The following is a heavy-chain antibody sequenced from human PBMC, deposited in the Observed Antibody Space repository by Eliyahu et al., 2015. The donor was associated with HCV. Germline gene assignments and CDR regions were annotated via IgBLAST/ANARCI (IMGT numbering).Heavy chain of an antibody. CDR1: RFTFSSFW. V-gene: IGHV3-7*05. CDR3: ATRSLGIFQH. CDR2: INQDGNEK. J-gene: IGHJ1*01. Sequence: EVQLVESGGGLVQPGGSLRLSCAASRFTFSSFWMSWVRQAPGIGLEWVADINQDGNEKYYVDSVKGRFTISRDNAKNSLFLQMDSLRAEDTAVYYCATRSLGIFQHWGQGSLVTVSS. D-gene: IGHD2-15*01.